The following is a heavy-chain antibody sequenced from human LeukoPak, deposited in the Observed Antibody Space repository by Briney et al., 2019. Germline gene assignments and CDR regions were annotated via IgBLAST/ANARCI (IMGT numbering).Heavy chain of an antibody. CDR3: ATESTTAMAPDP. D-gene: IGHD5-18*01. Sequence: SVKVSCKTSGGTFSSYAISWVRQAPGQGLEWMGRIIPIFGTANYAQKFQGRVTITTDESTSTAYMELSSLRSEDTAVYYCATESTTAMAPDPWGQGTLVTVSS. CDR1: GGTFSSYA. J-gene: IGHJ5*02. CDR2: IIPIFGTA. V-gene: IGHV1-69*05.